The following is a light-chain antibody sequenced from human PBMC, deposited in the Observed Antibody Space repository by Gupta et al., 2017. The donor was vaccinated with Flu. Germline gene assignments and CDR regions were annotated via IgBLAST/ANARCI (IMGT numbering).Light chain of an antibody. CDR2: GAS. Sequence: DTVMTQSPATLSVSPGERATLSCRASQSVSINLVWYQQKPGQAPRLLIYGASTRATGIAARFSGSGSGTEFTLTISSLQSEDFAIYYCQQYNNWPRTFGQGTKVEIK. J-gene: IGKJ1*01. CDR3: QQYNNWPRT. CDR1: QSVSIN. V-gene: IGKV3-15*01.